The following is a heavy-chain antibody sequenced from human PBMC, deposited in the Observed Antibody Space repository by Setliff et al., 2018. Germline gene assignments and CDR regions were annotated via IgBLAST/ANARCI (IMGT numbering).Heavy chain of an antibody. D-gene: IGHD2-2*01. Sequence: ASVKVSCKASGYTFTNYGINWVRQAPGQRLEWVGWISAYNGDTNYAQKFQGRVTMTTDTSTTTAYMEVRSLRSDDTAVYYCARDRKEIVVKPPAASLDYWGQGTQVTVSS. J-gene: IGHJ4*02. V-gene: IGHV1-18*01. CDR2: ISAYNGDT. CDR3: ARDRKEIVVKPPAASLDY. CDR1: GYTFTNYG.